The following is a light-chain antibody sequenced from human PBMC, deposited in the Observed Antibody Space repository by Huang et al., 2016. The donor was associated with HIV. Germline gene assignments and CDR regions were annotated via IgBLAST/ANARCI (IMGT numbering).Light chain of an antibody. V-gene: IGKV1-33*01. CDR2: DAS. CDR1: QDITNA. J-gene: IGKJ3*01. Sequence: DIQMTQSPSSLSASVGDRVTITCQASQDITNALNWYQQKPGKAPKLLIYDASKLENGVPSRFSGSGSGTDFTFTISSLQPEDIATYYCQQYDNLPRTFGPGTKVDMK. CDR3: QQYDNLPRT.